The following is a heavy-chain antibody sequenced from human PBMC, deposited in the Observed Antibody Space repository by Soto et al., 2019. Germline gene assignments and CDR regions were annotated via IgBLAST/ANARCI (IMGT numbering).Heavy chain of an antibody. V-gene: IGHV3-21*01. CDR3: SCCSGGACHQNYGMDV. CDR2: ISPSTSHI. Sequence: EVHLVESGGGLVKPGGSLRLSCAVSGFTFSSCTMNWVRQAPGKGLEWVSYISPSTSHIYYADSVKGRFTISRDNARNSLFLQMNSLRAEDTAVYYCSCCSGGACHQNYGMDVWGQGTTFTVSS. J-gene: IGHJ6*02. CDR1: GFTFSSCT. D-gene: IGHD2-15*01.